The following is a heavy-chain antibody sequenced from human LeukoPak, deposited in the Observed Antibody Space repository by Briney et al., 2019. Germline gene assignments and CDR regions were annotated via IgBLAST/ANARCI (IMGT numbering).Heavy chain of an antibody. CDR2: ISSSSSYI. V-gene: IGHV3-21*01. CDR3: ARSRWLDAFDY. D-gene: IGHD6-19*01. J-gene: IGHJ4*02. Sequence: GGSLRLSCAASGFTFSSYAMHWVRQAPGKGLEWVSSISSSSSYIYYADSVKGRFTISRDNAKNTLYLQMNSLRADDTAVYYCARSRWLDAFDYWGQGTLVTVSS. CDR1: GFTFSSYA.